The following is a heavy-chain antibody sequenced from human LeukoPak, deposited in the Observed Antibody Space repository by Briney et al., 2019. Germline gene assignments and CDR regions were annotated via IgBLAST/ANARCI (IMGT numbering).Heavy chain of an antibody. V-gene: IGHV3-48*03. CDR1: GFTFSNYE. CDR2: VSSSGSTI. J-gene: IGHJ4*02. D-gene: IGHD3-9*01. CDR3: ARAFYDFLTGYPAYFDY. Sequence: GGSLRLSCAASGFTFSNYEMNWVRQAPGKGLEWVSYVSSSGSTIYYADSVKGRFTISRDNAKNSLYLQMNSLRAEDTAVYYCARAFYDFLTGYPAYFDYWGQGTLVTVSS.